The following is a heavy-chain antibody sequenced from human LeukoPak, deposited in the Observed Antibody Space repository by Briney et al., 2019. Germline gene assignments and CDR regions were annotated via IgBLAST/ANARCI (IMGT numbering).Heavy chain of an antibody. V-gene: IGHV3-21*04. CDR2: ISSSSSYI. D-gene: IGHD3-16*02. CDR3: AKGAGGFMITFGGVIARNWSDP. CDR1: GFTFSSYS. J-gene: IGHJ5*02. Sequence: NPGGSLRLSCAASGFTFSSYSMNWVRQAPGKGLEWVSSISSSSSYIYYADSVKGRFTISRDNAKNPLYLQMNSLRAEDTALYYCAKGAGGFMITFGGVIARNWSDPWGRGTLVTVSS.